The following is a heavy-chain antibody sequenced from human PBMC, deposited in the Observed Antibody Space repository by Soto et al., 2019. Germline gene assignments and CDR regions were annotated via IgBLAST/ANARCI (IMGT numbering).Heavy chain of an antibody. CDR2: IWYDGSNK. D-gene: IGHD6-13*01. CDR3: ARVGWQQLALDY. Sequence: QVQLVESGGGVVQPGRSLRLSCAASGFTFSSYGMHWVRQAPGKGLEWVAVIWYDGSNKYYADSVKGRFTISRDNSKNELYLQMNSLRAEDTAVYYCARVGWQQLALDYWGQGTLVTVSS. V-gene: IGHV3-33*01. CDR1: GFTFSSYG. J-gene: IGHJ4*02.